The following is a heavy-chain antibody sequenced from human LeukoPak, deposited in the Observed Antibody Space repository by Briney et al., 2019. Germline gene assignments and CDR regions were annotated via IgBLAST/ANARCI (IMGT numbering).Heavy chain of an antibody. CDR3: AREFSTHYYYYYGMHV. J-gene: IGHJ6*02. Sequence: GASVKVSCKASGGTFSSYAISWVRQAPGQGLEWMGGIIPIFGTANYAQKFQGRVTITADESTRTAYMELSSLRSDHTAVYYCAREFSTHYYYYYGMHVWGQGPTVPVSS. D-gene: IGHD3-3*02. V-gene: IGHV1-69*13. CDR1: GGTFSSYA. CDR2: IIPIFGTA.